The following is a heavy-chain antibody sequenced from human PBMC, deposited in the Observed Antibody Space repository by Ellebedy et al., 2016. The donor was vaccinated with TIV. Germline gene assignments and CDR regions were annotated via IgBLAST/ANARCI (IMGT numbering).Heavy chain of an antibody. Sequence: AASVKVSCKASGGTFSSYSINWVRQAPGQGLEWMGRIIPILDITNYAQNFQGRVTITADKSTSTAYMELSSLRSEDKAVYYCARAPPPRGDRSADAFDIWGQGTMVTVSS. CDR3: ARAPPPRGDRSADAFDI. CDR2: IIPILDIT. V-gene: IGHV1-69*04. J-gene: IGHJ3*02. D-gene: IGHD7-27*01. CDR1: GGTFSSYS.